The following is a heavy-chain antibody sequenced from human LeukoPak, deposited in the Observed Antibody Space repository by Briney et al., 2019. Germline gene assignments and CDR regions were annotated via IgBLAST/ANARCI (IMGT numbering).Heavy chain of an antibody. J-gene: IGHJ4*02. CDR2: MHHSGST. D-gene: IGHD3-10*01. Sequence: SETLSLTCTVSDFSINSGYHWGWVRQPPGKGLEWIGSMHHSGSTYYNPSLRSQVTMSTDTSKSQFSLKLSSVTAADTAVYYCARDRSYFTFDYWGQGTLVTVSS. V-gene: IGHV4-38-2*02. CDR3: ARDRSYFTFDY. CDR1: DFSINSGYH.